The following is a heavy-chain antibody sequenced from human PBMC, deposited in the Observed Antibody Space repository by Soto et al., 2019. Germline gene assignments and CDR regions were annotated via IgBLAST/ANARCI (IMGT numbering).Heavy chain of an antibody. CDR2: INPYNGNT. Sequence: ASVNVSCKSSGYTFTSYCITWVRGGPGQGLECMAGINPYNGNTRYAEKFLGRVTVTTDTSTATAYMEVRSLTSDDTAVFYCARVGVGLAAPRVWPYWGQGTPVTVSS. CDR3: ARVGVGLAAPRVWPY. J-gene: IGHJ4*02. D-gene: IGHD6-13*01. V-gene: IGHV1-18*01. CDR1: GYTFTSYC.